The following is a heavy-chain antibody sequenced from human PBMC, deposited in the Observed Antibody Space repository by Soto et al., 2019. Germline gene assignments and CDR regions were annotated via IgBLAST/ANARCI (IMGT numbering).Heavy chain of an antibody. CDR2: IKSKVDGGTA. Sequence: LRLSCEASGFTFSNAWMNWVRQGPGKGLEWLSRIKSKVDGGTADYVAATKGRFSISRDDLKNMLYLQMNSLKPDDTAVYYCTTLSYLYYDGMDVWGQGTTVTVSS. D-gene: IGHD2-2*01. J-gene: IGHJ6*02. CDR1: GFTFSNAW. CDR3: TTLSYLYYDGMDV. V-gene: IGHV3-15*01.